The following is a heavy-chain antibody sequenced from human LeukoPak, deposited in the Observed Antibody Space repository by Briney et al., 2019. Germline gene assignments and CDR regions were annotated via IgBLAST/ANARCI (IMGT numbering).Heavy chain of an antibody. J-gene: IGHJ4*02. Sequence: PGGSLRLSCAASGFTFSTYWMHWVRQAPGKGLVWVSRINPDGSTTSYADSVKGRFTISRDNSENTLYLQMDSLRAEDTAVYFCAKEGGLYHKYYFDYWGQGTLVTVSS. D-gene: IGHD2-2*01. CDR3: AKEGGLYHKYYFDY. CDR1: GFTFSTYW. CDR2: INPDGSTT. V-gene: IGHV3-74*01.